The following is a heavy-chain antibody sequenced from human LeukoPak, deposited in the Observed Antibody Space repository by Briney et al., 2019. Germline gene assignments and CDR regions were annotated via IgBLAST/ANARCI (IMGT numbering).Heavy chain of an antibody. V-gene: IGHV3-49*04. CDR2: VRSQAYRGTM. CDR3: TRGPIYLWIHNGMDV. J-gene: IGHJ6*02. Sequence: GGSLRPSCTTSGFTFADHAMAWVRQAPGRGLEWVGFVRSQAYRGTMEYAASVKGRFTISRDDSKSVAYLQMNSLTTEDTGVYYCTRGPIYLWIHNGMDVWGRGTAVTVSS. D-gene: IGHD5-18*01. CDR1: GFTFADHA.